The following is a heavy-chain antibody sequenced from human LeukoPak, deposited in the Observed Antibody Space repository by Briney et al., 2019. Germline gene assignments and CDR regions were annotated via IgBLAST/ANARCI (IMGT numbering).Heavy chain of an antibody. CDR1: GFTFSSYS. Sequence: GGSLRLSCAASGFTFSSYSMSWVRQSPGKGLEWVSNIRTNGRDTYYADAVKGRFTISRDNSKNTLYLEMNSLRAEDTAVYYCATGGYSTWFVPWGQGTLVTVSS. V-gene: IGHV3-23*01. CDR3: ATGGYSTWFVP. CDR2: IRTNGRDT. J-gene: IGHJ5*02. D-gene: IGHD2-15*01.